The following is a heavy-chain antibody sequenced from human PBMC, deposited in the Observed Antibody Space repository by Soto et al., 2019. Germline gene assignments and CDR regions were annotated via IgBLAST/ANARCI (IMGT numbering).Heavy chain of an antibody. CDR1: GGSISSSNW. J-gene: IGHJ4*02. CDR3: ARWGDDILTGYSY. CDR2: IYHSGST. Sequence: SETLSLTCAVSGGSISSSNWWSWVRQPPGKGLEWIGEIYHSGSTNYNPSLKSRVTISVDKSKNQFSLKLSSVTAADTAVYYCARWGDDILTGYSYWGQGTLVTVS. V-gene: IGHV4-4*02. D-gene: IGHD3-9*01.